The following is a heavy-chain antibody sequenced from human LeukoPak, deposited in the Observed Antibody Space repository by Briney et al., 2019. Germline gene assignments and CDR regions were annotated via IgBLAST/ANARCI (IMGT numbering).Heavy chain of an antibody. V-gene: IGHV1-24*01. Sequence: GASVKVSCKVSGYTLTELSMHWVRQAPGKGLEWMGGFDPEDGETIYAQEFQGRVTMTEDTSTDTAYMELSSLRSEDTAVYYCATAVSGVYDSSPLDYWGRGTLVTVSS. CDR3: ATAVSGVYDSSPLDY. J-gene: IGHJ4*02. CDR2: FDPEDGET. CDR1: GYTLTELS. D-gene: IGHD3-22*01.